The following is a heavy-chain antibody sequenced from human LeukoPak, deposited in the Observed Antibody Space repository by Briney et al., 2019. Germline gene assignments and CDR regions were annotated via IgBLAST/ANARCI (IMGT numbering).Heavy chain of an antibody. CDR1: GGSISSYY. V-gene: IGHV4-59*01. Sequence: SETLSLTCTVSGGSISSYYWSWIRQPPGKGLEWIGYIYYSGSTNYNPSLKSRVTISVDTSKNQFSLKLSSVAAADTAVYYCARDRSSSWYRWFDPWGQGTLVTVSS. CDR3: ARDRSSSWYRWFDP. D-gene: IGHD6-13*01. J-gene: IGHJ5*02. CDR2: IYYSGST.